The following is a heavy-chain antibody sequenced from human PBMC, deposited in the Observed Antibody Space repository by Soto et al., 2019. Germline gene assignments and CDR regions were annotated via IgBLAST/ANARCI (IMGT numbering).Heavy chain of an antibody. CDR2: IYYSGST. D-gene: IGHD2-21*02. V-gene: IGHV4-31*03. Sequence: QVQLQESGPGLVKPSQTLSLTCTVSGGSISSGGYYWSWIRQHPGKGLEWIGYIYYSGSTYYNPSLESRVTISVDTSKNQFSLKLSSVTAADTAVYYCASAKVTRKHYYYYGMDVWGQGTTVTVSS. CDR1: GGSISSGGYY. CDR3: ASAKVTRKHYYYYGMDV. J-gene: IGHJ6*02.